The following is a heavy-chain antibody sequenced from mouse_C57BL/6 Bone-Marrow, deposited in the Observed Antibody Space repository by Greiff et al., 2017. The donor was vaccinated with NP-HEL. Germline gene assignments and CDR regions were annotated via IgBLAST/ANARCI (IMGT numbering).Heavy chain of an antibody. CDR3: ARRYFDV. V-gene: IGHV1-63*01. CDR1: GYTFTNYW. CDR2: IYPGGGYT. Sequence: VQRVESGAELVRPGTSVKMSCKASGYTFTNYWIGWAKQRPGHGLEWIGDIYPGGGYTNYNEKFKGKATLTADKSSSTAYMQFSSLTSEDSAIYYCARRYFDVWGTGTTVTVSS. J-gene: IGHJ1*03.